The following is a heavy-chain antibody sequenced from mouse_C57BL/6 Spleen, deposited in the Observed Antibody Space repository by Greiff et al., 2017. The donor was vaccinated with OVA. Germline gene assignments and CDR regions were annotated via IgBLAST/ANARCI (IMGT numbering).Heavy chain of an antibody. CDR1: GFTFSNYW. D-gene: IGHD2-3*01. J-gene: IGHJ3*01. CDR2: IRLKSDNYAT. Sequence: DVQLQESGGGLVQPGGSMKLSCVASGFTFSNYWMNWVRQSPEKGLEWVAQIRLKSDNYATHYAESVKGRFTISRDDSKSSVYLQMNNLRAEDTGIYYCTGDGYYPFAYWGQGTLVTVSA. V-gene: IGHV6-3*01. CDR3: TGDGYYPFAY.